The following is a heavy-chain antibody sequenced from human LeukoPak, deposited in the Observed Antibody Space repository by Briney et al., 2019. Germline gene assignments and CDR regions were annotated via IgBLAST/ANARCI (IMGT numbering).Heavy chain of an antibody. J-gene: IGHJ4*02. V-gene: IGHV1-69*13. CDR3: ARDLKVSAAVALDY. Sequence: EASVKVSCKASGGTFSSYAISWVRQAPGQGLEWMGGIIPIFGTANYAQKFQGRVTITADESTSTAYMELSSLRSEDTAVYYCARDLKVSAAVALDYWGQGTLVTVSS. D-gene: IGHD6-19*01. CDR1: GGTFSSYA. CDR2: IIPIFGTA.